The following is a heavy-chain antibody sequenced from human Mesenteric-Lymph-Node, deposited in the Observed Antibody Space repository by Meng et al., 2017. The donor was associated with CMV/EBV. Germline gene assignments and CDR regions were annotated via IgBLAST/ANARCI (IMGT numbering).Heavy chain of an antibody. V-gene: IGHV4-59*12. D-gene: IGHD7-27*01. CDR3: ARGPAPGSPTDY. CDR1: DDSISHSY. CDR2: IHYTGSA. Sequence: SETLSLTCTVSDDSISHSYWNWIRQAPGKRLEWIGYIHYTGSANYNLSLRSRVTISVDTSKNQFSLKVSAVTAADTAVYYCARGPAPGSPTDYWGQGTLVTVSS. J-gene: IGHJ4*02.